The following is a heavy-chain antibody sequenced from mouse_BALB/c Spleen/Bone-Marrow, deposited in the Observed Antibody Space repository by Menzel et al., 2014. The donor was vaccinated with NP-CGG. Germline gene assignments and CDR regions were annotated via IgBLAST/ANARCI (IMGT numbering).Heavy chain of an antibody. CDR3: ARKDYFGYAAMDY. J-gene: IGHJ4*01. V-gene: IGHV5-17*02. CDR1: GFTFSSFG. Sequence: EVKVVESGGGLVQPGGSRKLSCAASGFTFSSFGMHWVRQAPEKGLEWVAYISGGSSIIYYADTVKGRFTISRDNPQNTLFLQMHSLMSEDTAIYFCARKDYFGYAAMDYWGQGTSVTVSS. D-gene: IGHD1-2*01. CDR2: ISGGSSII.